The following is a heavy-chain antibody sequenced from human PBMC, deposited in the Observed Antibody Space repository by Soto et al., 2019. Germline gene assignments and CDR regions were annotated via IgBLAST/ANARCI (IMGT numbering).Heavy chain of an antibody. CDR3: ARNRGENGDFDY. CDR2: MDPSSGNT. D-gene: IGHD3-16*01. J-gene: IGHJ4*02. Sequence: QVQLVQSGAEVKKPGASVKVSCKASGDSFTTYDINWMRQASGQGLEWMGWMDPSSGNTGYAQKFQGRVTMTRDTTMNKAYMKMSSLKYEDTDVYFCARNRGENGDFDYWGRGTLVTVSS. V-gene: IGHV1-8*01. CDR1: GDSFTTYD.